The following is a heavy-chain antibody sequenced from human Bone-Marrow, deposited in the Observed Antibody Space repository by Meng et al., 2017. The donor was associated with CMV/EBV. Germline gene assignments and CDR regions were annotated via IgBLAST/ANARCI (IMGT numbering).Heavy chain of an antibody. V-gene: IGHV3-30*02. Sequence: GESLKISCAASGFTFSSYGMHWVRQAPGKGLEWVAFIRYDGSNKYYADSVKGRFTISRDNSKNTLYLQMNSLRAEDTAVYYCAKDEDAGYYDFWSGYYTWGQGTLVTVSS. CDR3: AKDEDAGYYDFWSGYYT. J-gene: IGHJ5*02. CDR1: GFTFSSYG. D-gene: IGHD3-3*01. CDR2: IRYDGSNK.